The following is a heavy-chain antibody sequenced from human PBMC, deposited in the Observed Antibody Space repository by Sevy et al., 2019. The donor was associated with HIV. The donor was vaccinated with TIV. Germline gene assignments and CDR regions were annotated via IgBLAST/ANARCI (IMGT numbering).Heavy chain of an antibody. J-gene: IGHJ4*02. CDR1: GYTFTRYW. Sequence: GESLKISCQASGYTFTRYWIGWVRQLPGKGLEWMGIIYPGDSHTLYSQSFQGQVTISADKSITTAYLKWNSLTASDTAMFYCATLAGNCNTTHCSSHGYFDNWGQGTLVTVSS. D-gene: IGHD2-15*01. CDR3: ATLAGNCNTTHCSSHGYFDN. V-gene: IGHV5-51*01. CDR2: IYPGDSHT.